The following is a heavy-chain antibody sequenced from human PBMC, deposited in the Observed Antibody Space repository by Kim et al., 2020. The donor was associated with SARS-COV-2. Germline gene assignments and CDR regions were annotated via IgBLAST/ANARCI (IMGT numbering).Heavy chain of an antibody. CDR2: ISSSSSYI. CDR3: ARGKIVGATLPLCGVGGDY. V-gene: IGHV3-21*01. CDR1: GFTFSSYS. D-gene: IGHD1-26*01. Sequence: GGSLRLSCAASGFTFSSYSMNWVRQAPGKGLEWVSSISSSSSYIYYADSVKGRFTISRDNAKNSLYLQMNSLRAEDTAVYYCARGKIVGATLPLCGVGGDYWGQGTLVTVSS. J-gene: IGHJ4*02.